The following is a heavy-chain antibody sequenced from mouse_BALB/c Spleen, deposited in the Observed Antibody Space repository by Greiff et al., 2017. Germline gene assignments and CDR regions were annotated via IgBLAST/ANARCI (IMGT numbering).Heavy chain of an antibody. CDR1: GYAFSSYW. Sequence: LQESGAELVRPGSSVKISCKASGYAFSSYWMNWVKQRPGQGLEWIGQIYPGDGDTNYNGKFKGKATLTADKSSSTAYMQLSSLTSEDSAVYFCARGSGYAMDYWGQGTSVTVSS. CDR3: ARGSGYAMDY. D-gene: IGHD3-1*01. CDR2: IYPGDGDT. V-gene: IGHV1-80*01. J-gene: IGHJ4*01.